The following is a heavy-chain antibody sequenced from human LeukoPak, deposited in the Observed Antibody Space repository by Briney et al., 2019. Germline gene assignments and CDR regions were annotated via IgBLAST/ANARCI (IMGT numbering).Heavy chain of an antibody. Sequence: GGSLRLSCAASGFTFSNAWMSWVRQAPGKGLEWVGRIKSKTDGGTTDYAAPVKGRFTISRDDPKNTLYLQMNSLKSEDTAVYYCTTEGAVTTKGAFDIWGQGTKVTVSS. CDR3: TTEGAVTTKGAFDI. CDR1: GFTFSNAW. J-gene: IGHJ3*02. V-gene: IGHV3-15*05. D-gene: IGHD4-17*01. CDR2: IKSKTDGGTT.